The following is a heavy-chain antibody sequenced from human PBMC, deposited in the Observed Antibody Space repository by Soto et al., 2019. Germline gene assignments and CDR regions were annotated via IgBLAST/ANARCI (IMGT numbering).Heavy chain of an antibody. V-gene: IGHV3-11*01. CDR1: GVTLCNYY. Sequence: SLRLSSGASGVTLCNYYLSWIRQAQGKGLEVVSYISSTGRTIYYADSVKGRFTFSRDNAQNSLSLKMNSMRVDDKAVYYCARSYSSGWEFDYCGQGT. CDR2: ISSTGRTI. J-gene: IGHJ4*02. CDR3: ARSYSSGWEFDY. D-gene: IGHD6-19*01.